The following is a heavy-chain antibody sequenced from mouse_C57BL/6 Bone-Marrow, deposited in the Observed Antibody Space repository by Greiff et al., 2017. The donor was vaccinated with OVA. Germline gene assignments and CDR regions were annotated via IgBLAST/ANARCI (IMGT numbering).Heavy chain of an antibody. Sequence: QVQLQQPGAELVRPGSSVKLSCKASGYTFTSYWMHWVKQRPIQGLEWIGNIDPSDSETPYNQKFKDKATLTVDKSSSTAYMQLSSLTSEDSAVYYCARWGFLLLYFDYWGQGTTLTVSS. CDR3: ARWGFLLLYFDY. J-gene: IGHJ2*01. CDR1: GYTFTSYW. V-gene: IGHV1-52*01. D-gene: IGHD1-1*01. CDR2: IDPSDSET.